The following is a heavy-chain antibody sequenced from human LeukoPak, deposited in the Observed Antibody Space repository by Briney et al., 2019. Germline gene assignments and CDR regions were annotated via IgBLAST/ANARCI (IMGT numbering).Heavy chain of an antibody. D-gene: IGHD3-10*01. J-gene: IGHJ5*02. CDR3: ARDQVRNWFDP. CDR1: GFSFGSYA. CDR2: ISYDGSNK. V-gene: IGHV3-30*04. Sequence: GGSLRLSCAASGFSFGSYAMHWVRQAPGKGLEWVAVISYDGSNKYYADSVKGRFTISRDNSKNTLYLQMNSLRAEDTAVYYRARDQVRNWFDPWGQGTLVTVSS.